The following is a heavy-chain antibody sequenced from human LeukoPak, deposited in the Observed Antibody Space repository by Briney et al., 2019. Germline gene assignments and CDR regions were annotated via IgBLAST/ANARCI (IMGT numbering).Heavy chain of an antibody. J-gene: IGHJ4*02. Sequence: SETLSLTCTVSGGPISSYYWSWIRQPPGKGLEWIGYNYYSGSTNYNPSLKSRVTISVDTSKNQFSLRLSSVTAADAAGYYCVRDTYYNDSSGYPVGYFDYWGQGTLVSVSS. V-gene: IGHV4-59*01. D-gene: IGHD3-22*01. CDR2: NYYSGST. CDR3: VRDTYYNDSSGYPVGYFDY. CDR1: GGPISSYY.